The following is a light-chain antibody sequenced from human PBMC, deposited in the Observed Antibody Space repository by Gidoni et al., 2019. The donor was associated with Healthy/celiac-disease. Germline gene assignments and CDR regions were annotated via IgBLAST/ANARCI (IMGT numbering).Light chain of an antibody. J-gene: IGKJ4*01. CDR2: GAS. CDR3: QQYKNWPPIT. V-gene: IGKV3-15*01. CDR1: QSVSSN. Sequence: EIVLTLSPAPLSVSPGERATLSCRASQSVSSNVAWYQQKPGQGPRLLIYGASTRATGIPARFSGSGSGTEFTLTISSLQSEDFAVYYCQQYKNWPPITFGGGTKVEIK.